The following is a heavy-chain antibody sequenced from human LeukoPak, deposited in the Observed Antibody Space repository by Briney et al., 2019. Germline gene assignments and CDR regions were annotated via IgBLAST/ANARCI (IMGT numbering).Heavy chain of an antibody. V-gene: IGHV4-59*08. CDR1: GASVTGTY. J-gene: IGHJ4*02. CDR2: TYYGGTT. D-gene: IGHD5-24*01. Sequence: SETLSLTCSVSGASVTGTYWSWVRQTPGKGLEWIAYTYYGGTTEYNPSLKSRATISVDTSKNHFSPDLRSVTAADTAVYCCARLGLYDGYTHDSWGQGTLVTVSS. CDR3: ARLGLYDGYTHDS.